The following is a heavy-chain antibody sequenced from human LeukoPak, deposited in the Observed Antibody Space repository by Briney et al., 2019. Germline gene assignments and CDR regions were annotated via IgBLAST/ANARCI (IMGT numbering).Heavy chain of an antibody. CDR1: GFTFSSYA. CDR3: ARLITDPYYYYGMDV. Sequence: TGGSLRLSCAASGFTFSSYAMHWVRQAPGKGLEWVAVISYDGSNKYYADSVKGRFTISRDNSKNTLYLQMNSLRAEDTAVYYCARLITDPYYYYGMDVWGQGTTVTVSS. V-gene: IGHV3-30-3*01. D-gene: IGHD3-10*01. J-gene: IGHJ6*02. CDR2: ISYDGSNK.